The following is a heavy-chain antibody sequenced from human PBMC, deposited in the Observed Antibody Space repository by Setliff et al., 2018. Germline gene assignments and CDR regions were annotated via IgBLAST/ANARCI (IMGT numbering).Heavy chain of an antibody. D-gene: IGHD2-8*01. CDR2: IKSKPNGGTI. V-gene: IGHV3-15*01. J-gene: IGHJ3*01. CDR1: GVSISANHY. CDR3: VHNADFIGTFNT. Sequence: PSETLSLTCTVSGVSISANHYWGWIRQPPGKGLEWVGRIKSKPNGGTIDYAAPVKGRFTISRDDSKNTLYLQMNSLTTEDRAVYYCVHNADFIGTFNTWGQGTMVTVSS.